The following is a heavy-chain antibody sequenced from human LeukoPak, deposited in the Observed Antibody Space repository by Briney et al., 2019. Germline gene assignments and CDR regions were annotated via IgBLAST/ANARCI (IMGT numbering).Heavy chain of an antibody. Sequence: SETLSLTCTVSGGSISSSSYYWGWIRQPPGKGLEWIGSIYYSGSAYYNPSLKSRVTISVDTSKNQFSLKLSSVTAADTAVYYCARQGVVPAAIRMDYWGQGTLVTVSS. J-gene: IGHJ4*02. CDR2: IYYSGSA. CDR1: GGSISSSSYY. CDR3: ARQGVVPAAIRMDY. D-gene: IGHD2-2*02. V-gene: IGHV4-39*01.